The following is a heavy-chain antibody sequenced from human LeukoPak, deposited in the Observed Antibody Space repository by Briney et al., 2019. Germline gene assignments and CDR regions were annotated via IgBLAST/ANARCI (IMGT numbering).Heavy chain of an antibody. D-gene: IGHD2-15*01. V-gene: IGHV1-8*01. CDR2: MNPDSGDT. J-gene: IGHJ3*02. CDR3: AREAIVESKDAFDI. CDR1: GYIFSSYD. Sequence: ASVKVSCKASGYIFSSYDINRVRQATGQGLEWVGWMNPDSGDTGYAQKFRGRVTMTRNTSINTAYMELSSLRSEDTAVYYCAREAIVESKDAFDIWGRGTTVIVSP.